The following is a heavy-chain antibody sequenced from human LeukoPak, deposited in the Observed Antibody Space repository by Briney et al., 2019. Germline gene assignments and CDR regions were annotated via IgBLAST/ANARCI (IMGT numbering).Heavy chain of an antibody. CDR2: ISYTGST. CDR1: GVSINGYF. J-gene: IGHJ5*02. D-gene: IGHD1-26*01. CDR3: AREVEEQLNSWFDP. V-gene: IGHV4-59*01. Sequence: SETLSLTCTVSGVSINGYFWSWLRRSPGKGLEWIGYISYTGSTSINPSLKSRVTMSIDSSKNQFSLKLQSATAADTAVYYCAREVEEQLNSWFDPWGQGSLVIVSS.